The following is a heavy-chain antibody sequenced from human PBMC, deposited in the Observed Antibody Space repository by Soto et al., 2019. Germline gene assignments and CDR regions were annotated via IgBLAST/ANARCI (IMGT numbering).Heavy chain of an antibody. D-gene: IGHD3-22*01. J-gene: IGHJ4*02. CDR1: GFTFSSYA. Sequence: GGSLRLSCAASGFTFSSYAMSWVRQAPGKGLEWVSAISDTGGSTYYADSVKGRFTISRNNSRNTLYLQMNSLTAEDTAVYFCAKAPRNNYYDSSGYYPLAYWGQGTLVTVSS. CDR3: AKAPRNNYYDSSGYYPLAY. CDR2: ISDTGGST. V-gene: IGHV3-23*01.